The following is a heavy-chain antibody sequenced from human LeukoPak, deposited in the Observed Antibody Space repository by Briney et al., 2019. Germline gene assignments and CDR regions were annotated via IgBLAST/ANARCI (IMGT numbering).Heavy chain of an antibody. V-gene: IGHV3-20*04. J-gene: IGHJ5*02. CDR2: IDWNGGST. Sequence: GGSLRLSCAASGFTFDDYGMSWVRHTPGKGLEWVSGIDWNGGSTGYADSVKGRFTISRDNAKNTLYLQMNSLRAEDTAVYYCARDPDFWSGANWFDPWGQGTLVTVSS. CDR3: ARDPDFWSGANWFDP. D-gene: IGHD3-3*01. CDR1: GFTFDDYG.